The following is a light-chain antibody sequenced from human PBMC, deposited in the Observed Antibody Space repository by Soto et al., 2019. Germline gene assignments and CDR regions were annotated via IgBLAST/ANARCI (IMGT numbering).Light chain of an antibody. J-gene: IGLJ1*01. CDR3: SSYTSSSSYV. CDR2: DVS. Sequence: SDRNQPASGSGAAGQAITISCNGTSSDVGGYNYVSWYQQHPGKAPKLMIYDVSNRPSGVSNRFSGSKSGSTASLTISGLQAEDEADYYCSSYTSSSSYVFGTGTKVTVL. V-gene: IGLV2-14*01. CDR1: SSDVGGYNY.